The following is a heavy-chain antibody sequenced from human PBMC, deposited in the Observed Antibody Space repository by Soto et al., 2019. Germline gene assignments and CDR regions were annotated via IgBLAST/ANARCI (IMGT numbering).Heavy chain of an antibody. V-gene: IGHV3-30*18. D-gene: IGHD3-9*01. Sequence: GGSLRLSCAASGFTFSSYGMHWVRQAPGKGLEWVAVISYDGSNKYYADSVKGRFTISRDNSKNTLYLQMNSLRAEDTAVYYCAKGFDILTGYLGDDAFDIWGQGTMVTVSS. CDR1: GFTFSSYG. J-gene: IGHJ3*02. CDR3: AKGFDILTGYLGDDAFDI. CDR2: ISYDGSNK.